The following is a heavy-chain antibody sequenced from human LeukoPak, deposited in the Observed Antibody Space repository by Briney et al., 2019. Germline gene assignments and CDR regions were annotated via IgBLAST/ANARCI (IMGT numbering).Heavy chain of an antibody. D-gene: IGHD6-19*01. CDR1: GFTFSSYA. J-gene: IGHJ4*02. V-gene: IGHV3-64*04. CDR3: ASARWLVLEGYYFDY. CDR2: ISGSGGSP. Sequence: GGSLRLSCSASGFTFSSYAMHWVRQAPGKGLEYVSAISGSGGSPYYADSVKGRFTISRDNSKNTLYLQMNSLRAEDTAVYYCASARWLVLEGYYFDYWGQGTLVTVSS.